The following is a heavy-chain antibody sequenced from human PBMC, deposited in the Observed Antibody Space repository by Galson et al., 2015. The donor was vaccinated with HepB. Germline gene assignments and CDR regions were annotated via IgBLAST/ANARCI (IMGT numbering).Heavy chain of an antibody. D-gene: IGHD5-24*01. Sequence: SVKVSCKASGGTFNNFGINWIRQAPGQGLEWMGGLIPNFRTANYHQDFQGRLTMTVDESTNTAYMELSSLTSDDTAIYFCARDRDGYNFWYFDLWGRGTLVTVSS. CDR3: ARDRDGYNFWYFDL. V-gene: IGHV1-69*13. CDR2: LIPNFRTA. J-gene: IGHJ2*01. CDR1: GGTFNNFG.